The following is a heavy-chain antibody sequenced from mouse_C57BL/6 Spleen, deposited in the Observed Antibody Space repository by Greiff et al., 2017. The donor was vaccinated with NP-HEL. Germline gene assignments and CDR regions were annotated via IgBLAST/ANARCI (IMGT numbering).Heavy chain of an antibody. CDR2: ISYDGSN. V-gene: IGHV3-6*01. J-gene: IGHJ2*01. CDR1: GYSITSGYY. D-gene: IGHD1-1*01. CDR3: ARGDYYGGSWDY. Sequence: EVKLQESGPGLVKPSQSLSLTCSVTGYSITSGYYWNWIRQFPGNKLEWMGYISYDGSNNYNPSLKNRISITRDTSKNQFFLKLNSVTTEDTATYYCARGDYYGGSWDYWGQGTTLTVSS.